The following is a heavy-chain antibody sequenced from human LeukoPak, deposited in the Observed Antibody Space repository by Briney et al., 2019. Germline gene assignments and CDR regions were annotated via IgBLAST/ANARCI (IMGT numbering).Heavy chain of an antibody. Sequence: SVKVSCKASGGTFSSYTISWVRQAPGQGLEWMGGIIPIFGTANYAQKFQGRVTITADESTSTAYMELSSLRSEDTAVYYCARGIMSIAALSYFDYWGQGTLVTVSS. CDR1: GGTFSSYT. CDR2: IIPIFGTA. V-gene: IGHV1-69*13. CDR3: ARGIMSIAALSYFDY. D-gene: IGHD6-6*01. J-gene: IGHJ4*02.